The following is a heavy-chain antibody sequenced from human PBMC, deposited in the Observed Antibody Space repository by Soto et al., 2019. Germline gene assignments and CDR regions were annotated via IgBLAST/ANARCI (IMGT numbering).Heavy chain of an antibody. J-gene: IGHJ6*02. D-gene: IGHD3-3*01. V-gene: IGHV1-2*04. CDR3: SRDGEFWRSYYYYGMDV. CDR2: INPNSGGT. CDR1: GYTFTGYY. Sequence: ASVKVSCKASGYTFTGYYMHWVRQAPGQGLEWMGWINPNSGGTNYAQKFQGWVTMTRDTSISTAYMELSRLRSDDTAVYYCSRDGEFWRSYYYYGMDVWGQGTTVTVSS.